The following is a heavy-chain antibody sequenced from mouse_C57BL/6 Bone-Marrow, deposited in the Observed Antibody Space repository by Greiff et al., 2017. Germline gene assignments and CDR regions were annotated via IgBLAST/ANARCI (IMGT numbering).Heavy chain of an antibody. Sequence: VQLQQSGAELVRPGASVKLSCTASGFNIKDDYMHWVKQRPEQGLEWIGWIDPENGDTEYASKFQGKATITADTSSNTAYLQLRSLTSEDTAVYYCTPLYYYGSSYDYWGQGTTLTVSS. CDR2: IDPENGDT. CDR3: TPLYYYGSSYDY. J-gene: IGHJ2*01. V-gene: IGHV14-4*01. D-gene: IGHD1-1*01. CDR1: GFNIKDDY.